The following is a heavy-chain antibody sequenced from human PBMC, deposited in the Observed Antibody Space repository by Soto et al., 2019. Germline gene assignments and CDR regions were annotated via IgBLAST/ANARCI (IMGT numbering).Heavy chain of an antibody. J-gene: IGHJ6*03. CDR3: ARDQEPSTLYYDYYYMDV. V-gene: IGHV1-46*03. CDR1: GYTFTSYY. CDR2: INPSGGST. Sequence: QVQLVQSGAEVKKPGASVTVSCTASGYTFTSYYIHWVRQAPGQGLEWIGIINPSGGSTSYAQKFQGRVTMTRDTSTSTVYMEVSGLRSEDTAVYYCARDQEPSTLYYDYYYMDVWGKGTTVTVSS.